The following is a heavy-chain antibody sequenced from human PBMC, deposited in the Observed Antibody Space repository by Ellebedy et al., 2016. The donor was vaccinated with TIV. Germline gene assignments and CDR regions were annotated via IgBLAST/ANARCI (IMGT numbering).Heavy chain of an antibody. CDR2: ISAYNGNT. J-gene: IGHJ4*02. CDR1: GYTFTSYG. Sequence: AASVKVSCKASGYTFTSYGITWVRQAPGQGLEWMGWISAYNGNTNYAQTFQGRVTMTKDTSTTTAYMELRSLRSDDTAVYYCARSGLYSSGWYGQYWGQGTLVTVSS. D-gene: IGHD6-19*01. V-gene: IGHV1-18*04. CDR3: ARSGLYSSGWYGQY.